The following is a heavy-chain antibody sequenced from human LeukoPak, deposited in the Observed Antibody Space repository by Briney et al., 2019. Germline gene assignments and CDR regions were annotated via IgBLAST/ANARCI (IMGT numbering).Heavy chain of an antibody. J-gene: IGHJ4*02. CDR3: ARVHLWFGVDY. V-gene: IGHV4-61*02. CDR1: GGSISSGSYY. Sequence: SETLSLTCTVSGGSISSGSYYWSWIRQPAGKGLEWIGRIYASGYTNYNPSLKSRVTISVDTSKNQFSLKLSSVTDADTAVYYCARVHLWFGVDYWGQGTLVTVSS. CDR2: IYASGYT. D-gene: IGHD3-10*01.